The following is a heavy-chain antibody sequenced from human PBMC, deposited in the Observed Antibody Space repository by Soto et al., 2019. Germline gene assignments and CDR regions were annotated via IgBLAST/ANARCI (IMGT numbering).Heavy chain of an antibody. CDR2: IFFRWST. CDR1: GGSISSGDYY. J-gene: IGHJ4*02. D-gene: IGHD3-16*01. V-gene: IGHV4-30-4*01. CDR3: GRMKGDFYFDY. Sequence: SETLSLTCTVSGGSISSGDYYWSWIRQPPGKGLEWIGYIFFRWSTHYNPPLKGRATILVNTSKKEFSLNLRSVTSADTGVYYCGRMKGDFYFDYWGQGTLVTVSS.